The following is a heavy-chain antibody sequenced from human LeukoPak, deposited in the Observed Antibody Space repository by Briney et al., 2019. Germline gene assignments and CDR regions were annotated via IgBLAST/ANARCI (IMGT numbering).Heavy chain of an antibody. D-gene: IGHD2-2*01. Sequence: SETLSLTCAVYGGSFSGYYWSWIRQPPGKGLEWIGEINHSGSTNYNPSLKSRVTISVDTSKSQFSLKLSSVTAADTAVYYCARGAVVVPAAYYYYYMDVWGKGTTVTVSS. CDR2: INHSGST. CDR1: GGSFSGYY. CDR3: ARGAVVVPAAYYYYYMDV. J-gene: IGHJ6*03. V-gene: IGHV4-34*01.